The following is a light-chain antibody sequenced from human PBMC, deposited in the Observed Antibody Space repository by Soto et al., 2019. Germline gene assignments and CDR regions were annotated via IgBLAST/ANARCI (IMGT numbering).Light chain of an antibody. CDR3: HLYTNWASWT. CDR1: QSVNSY. J-gene: IGKJ1*01. V-gene: IGKV3-15*01. Sequence: EKVMTQSPATLSMSPGERATLSCRASQSVNSYLAWYQQKPCQAPRLLIYGASTRATGIPAGFSGSGSGTEFTLTISSLQSEDFAVYYCHLYTNWASWTCGQGTKVEIK. CDR2: GAS.